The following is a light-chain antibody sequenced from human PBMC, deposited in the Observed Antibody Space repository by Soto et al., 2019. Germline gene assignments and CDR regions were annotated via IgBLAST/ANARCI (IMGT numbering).Light chain of an antibody. J-gene: IGKJ1*01. Sequence: DIQMTQSPSTLSASVGDRVTITCRASQSISSWLAWYQQKPGKAHKLLIYKAYSLESGVQSRFSGSGSGTEFTLTIRSLQPDDFATYYCKQYNSYRWTFGQGTKVDIK. CDR2: KAY. V-gene: IGKV1-5*03. CDR3: KQYNSYRWT. CDR1: QSISSW.